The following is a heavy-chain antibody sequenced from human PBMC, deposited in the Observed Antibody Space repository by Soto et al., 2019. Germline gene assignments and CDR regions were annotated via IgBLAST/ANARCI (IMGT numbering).Heavy chain of an antibody. CDR2: IDPSDSYT. CDR3: ARPGYSSSSGPFYYYGMDV. D-gene: IGHD6-6*01. V-gene: IGHV5-10-1*01. Sequence: PGESLKISCKGSGYSFTSYWISWVRQMPGKGLEWMGRIDPSDSYTNYSPSFQGHVTISADKSISTAYLQWSSLKAPDTAMYYCARPGYSSSSGPFYYYGMDVWGQGTTVTVSS. CDR1: GYSFTSYW. J-gene: IGHJ6*02.